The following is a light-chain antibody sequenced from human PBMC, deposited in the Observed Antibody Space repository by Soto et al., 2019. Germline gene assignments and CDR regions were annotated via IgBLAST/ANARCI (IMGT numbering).Light chain of an antibody. CDR1: QSVSSY. CDR2: AAS. Sequence: SLDTVSLSQRERATXPCGASQSVSSYLAWYQQKPAQSPRLLIYAASTRSTRIPSTFSCGRSGAEFTLTISSVRAEDFAVCYCQQYNNPGLWTFFQPTNVDIK. J-gene: IGKJ1*01. V-gene: IGKV3-15*01. CDR3: QQYNNPGLWT.